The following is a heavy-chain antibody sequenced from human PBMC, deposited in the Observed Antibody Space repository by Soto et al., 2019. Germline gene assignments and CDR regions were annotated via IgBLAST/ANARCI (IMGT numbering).Heavy chain of an antibody. V-gene: IGHV3-74*01. CDR2: IKSDGSDP. CDR3: ARDRNYHSDY. D-gene: IGHD1-7*01. J-gene: IGHJ4*02. Sequence: GGSLRLSCATSGFTFNIYWMHWVRQAPEKGLVWISRIKSDGSDPIYADSVKGRFTISRDNARNTLYLQMNSLRVEDTATYYCARDRNYHSDYWGQGTLVTVSS. CDR1: GFTFNIYW.